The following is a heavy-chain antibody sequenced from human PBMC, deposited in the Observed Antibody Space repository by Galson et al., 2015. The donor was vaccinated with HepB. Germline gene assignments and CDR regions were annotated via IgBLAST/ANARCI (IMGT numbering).Heavy chain of an antibody. CDR1: GFTFSNYA. D-gene: IGHD6-19*01. CDR2: ISGTGYNT. J-gene: IGHJ4*02. CDR3: VKPALSSAWYFDY. V-gene: IGHV3-23*01. Sequence: SLRLSCAASGFTFSNYAMSWVRQAPGKGLEWVSAISGTGYNTYYADSVRGRFTISRDNSKDTLYLQMNGLRAEDTAVYYCVKPALSSAWYFDYWGQGTLVTVSS.